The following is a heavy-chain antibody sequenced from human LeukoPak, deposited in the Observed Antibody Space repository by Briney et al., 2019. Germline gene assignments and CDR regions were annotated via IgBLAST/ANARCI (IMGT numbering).Heavy chain of an antibody. D-gene: IGHD3-10*02. CDR1: GFTFSSYE. Sequence: GGSLRLSCAGSGFTFSSYEMNWVRQAPGKGLEWVSYISSNGSTIYYADSVKGRFTISRDNAKNSLYLQMNSLRAEDTAVYYCAELGITMIGGVWGKGTTVTISS. CDR3: AELGITMIGGV. CDR2: ISSNGSTI. J-gene: IGHJ6*04. V-gene: IGHV3-48*03.